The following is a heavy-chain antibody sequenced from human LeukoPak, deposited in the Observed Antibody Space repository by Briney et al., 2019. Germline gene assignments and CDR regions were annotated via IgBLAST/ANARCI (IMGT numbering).Heavy chain of an antibody. J-gene: IGHJ3*02. CDR2: IYPGDSDT. D-gene: IGHD2-21*02. Sequence: GESLKISCKGSGYSFTSFWIAWVRQMPGKGLEWMGIIYPGDSDTRYSPSFQGQVTISVDKSISTAYLQWSSLKASDTAMYYCARDCGGDYYSAEDAFDIWGQGTMVTVSS. CDR1: GYSFTSFW. CDR3: ARDCGGDYYSAEDAFDI. V-gene: IGHV5-51*01.